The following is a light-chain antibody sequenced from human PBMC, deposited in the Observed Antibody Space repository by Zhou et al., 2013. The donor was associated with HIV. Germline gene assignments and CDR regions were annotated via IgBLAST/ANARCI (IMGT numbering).Light chain of an antibody. J-gene: IGKJ2*01. CDR3: QQFYSLPHT. CDR2: AAS. Sequence: DIQLTQSPSLLSASIGARVTITCRASQAIDTYLAWYQHKAGKAPQLLIYAASTLQSGVASTFSGSGSGREFTLTISNLQTEDVATYYCQQFYSLPHTFGPGT. V-gene: IGKV1-9*01. CDR1: QAIDTY.